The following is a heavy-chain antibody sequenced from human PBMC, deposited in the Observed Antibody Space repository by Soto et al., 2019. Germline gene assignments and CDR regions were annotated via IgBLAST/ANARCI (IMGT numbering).Heavy chain of an antibody. CDR3: ARAWGRWQHETPCDY. D-gene: IGHD3-16*01. CDR1: GYTFSTYD. Sequence: QVQLVQSGAELKRPGASVMVSCKTTGYTFSTYDINWVRQAIGQGLEWMGWINPNSGNTGYAQKFQDRLEMARDISTGPVYMELSSLRYDDSATYFCARAWGRWQHETPCDYWGQGTLVTVSS. V-gene: IGHV1-8*01. J-gene: IGHJ4*02. CDR2: INPNSGNT.